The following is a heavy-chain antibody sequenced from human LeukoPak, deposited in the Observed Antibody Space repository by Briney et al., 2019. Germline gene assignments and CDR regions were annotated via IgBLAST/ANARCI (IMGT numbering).Heavy chain of an antibody. Sequence: GGSLRLSCAASGFTFSSYSMNWVRQAPGKGLEWVSYISSSSSTIYYTVSVKGRFTISRDNAKNSLYLQMNSLRAKDTAVYFCAKVGATAGTLRIEYFQHWGQGTLVTVSS. CDR3: AKVGATAGTLRIEYFQH. J-gene: IGHJ1*01. D-gene: IGHD6-13*01. CDR2: ISSSSSTI. CDR1: GFTFSSYS. V-gene: IGHV3-48*01.